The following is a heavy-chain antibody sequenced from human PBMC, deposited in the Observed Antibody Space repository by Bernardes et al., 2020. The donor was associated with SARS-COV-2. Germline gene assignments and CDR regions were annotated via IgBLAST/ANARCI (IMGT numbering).Heavy chain of an antibody. D-gene: IGHD5-12*01. J-gene: IGHJ4*02. V-gene: IGHV3-30*03. CDR2: ISHDGSYK. Sequence: GGSLRLSCAASRFIFSSSGMHWVRQAPGKGLEWVSVISHDGSYKFYRDSVKGRFTISRDNSKNMLYLQMDSLRVEDSAIYYCARGRMATISGAHYYFDSWGQGTLVTVSS. CDR1: RFIFSSSG. CDR3: ARGRMATISGAHYYFDS.